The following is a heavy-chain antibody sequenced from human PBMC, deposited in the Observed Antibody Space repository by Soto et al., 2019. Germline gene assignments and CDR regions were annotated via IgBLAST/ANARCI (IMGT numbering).Heavy chain of an antibody. CDR1: GFTFSSYW. D-gene: IGHD3-22*01. CDR3: ERDVDDSSRYCSGWDY. J-gene: IGHJ4*02. Sequence: PGGSLRLSCAASGFTFSSYWISWVRQPPGKGLEWVANIKQDGSEKYYVDSVRGRFTITRDTDKNTMYLQMNSLRAEATAVYYCERDVDDSSRYCSGWDYWGQGTLVTVSS. CDR2: IKQDGSEK. V-gene: IGHV3-7*03.